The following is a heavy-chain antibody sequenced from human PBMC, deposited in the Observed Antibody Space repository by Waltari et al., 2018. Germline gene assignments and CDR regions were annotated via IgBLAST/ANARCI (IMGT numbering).Heavy chain of an antibody. Sequence: QVQLQESGPGLVKPSETLSLTCSVFGGSVSSGRYYWSWIRPPPGQGLEWIGYIYYSGSTNYNPSLKSRVTISVDTSKNQFSLKLSSVTAADTAVYYCARDPATDYNSSGYYIAFDIWGQGTMVTVSS. D-gene: IGHD3-22*01. CDR1: GGSVSSGRYY. CDR2: IYYSGST. J-gene: IGHJ3*02. V-gene: IGHV4-61*01. CDR3: ARDPATDYNSSGYYIAFDI.